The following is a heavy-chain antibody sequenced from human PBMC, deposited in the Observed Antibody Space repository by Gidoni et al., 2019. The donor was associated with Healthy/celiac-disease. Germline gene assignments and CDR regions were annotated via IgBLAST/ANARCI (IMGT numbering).Heavy chain of an antibody. CDR3: AKDIGAGSSSWYRSGDYYYGMDV. D-gene: IGHD6-13*01. Sequence: EVQLVESGGGLVQPGRSLRLSCAAPGFPFDDYAMHWFRQAPGKGMEWVACISWNSGSIGYAYSVKGRFTISRDNAKNSLYLQMNSLRAEDTALYYCAKDIGAGSSSWYRSGDYYYGMDVWGQGTTVTVSS. V-gene: IGHV3-9*01. CDR1: GFPFDDYA. J-gene: IGHJ6*02. CDR2: ISWNSGSI.